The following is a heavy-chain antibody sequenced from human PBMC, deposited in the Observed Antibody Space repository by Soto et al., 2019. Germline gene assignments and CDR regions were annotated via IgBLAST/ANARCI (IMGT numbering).Heavy chain of an antibody. CDR1: GDSVTSHY. V-gene: IGHV4-59*02. J-gene: IGHJ5*02. D-gene: IGHD3-3*01. Sequence: PSETLSLTCSFSGDSVTSHYLTWIRQSPEKGLEWIGYMHYTGFSHYNPSLKSRLTISVDRSKNQFTLQLTSVTAADTAVYYCARELGDFWSGSNWFDPWGQGTLVTVSS. CDR2: MHYTGFS. CDR3: ARELGDFWSGSNWFDP.